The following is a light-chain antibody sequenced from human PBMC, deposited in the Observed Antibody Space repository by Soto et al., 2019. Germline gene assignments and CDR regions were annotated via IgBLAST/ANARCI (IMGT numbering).Light chain of an antibody. Sequence: QSVLTQPPSASGTPGQRVTISCSGSSSNIGSNTVNWYHQLPGTAPKLLIYGQNQRPSGVPDRFSGSKSGTSASLAISGLQSEDEADYYCAVWDYSLDGRVFGGGTKLTVL. CDR2: GQN. CDR3: AVWDYSLDGRV. CDR1: SSNIGSNT. J-gene: IGLJ2*01. V-gene: IGLV1-44*01.